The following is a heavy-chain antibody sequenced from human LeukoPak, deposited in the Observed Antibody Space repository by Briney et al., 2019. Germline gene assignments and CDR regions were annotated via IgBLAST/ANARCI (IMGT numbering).Heavy chain of an antibody. CDR1: GYTFTGYY. J-gene: IGHJ3*02. V-gene: IGHV1-2*02. D-gene: IGHD3-22*01. Sequence: ASVKVSCKASGYTFTGYYMHWVRQAPGQGLEWMGWINPNSGGTDYAQKFQGRVTMTRDTSISTAYMELSRLRSDDTAVYYCARGLATYDSSGYTAFDIWGQGTMVTVSS. CDR2: INPNSGGT. CDR3: ARGLATYDSSGYTAFDI.